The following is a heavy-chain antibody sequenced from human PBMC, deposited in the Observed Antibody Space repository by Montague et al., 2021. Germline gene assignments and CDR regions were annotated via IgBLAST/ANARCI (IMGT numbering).Heavy chain of an antibody. CDR1: GVSISSSNYQ. CDR3: TRKGWFGDYGFDI. Sequence: SETLSLTCTVSGVSISSSNYQWGWIRQPPGGGPEWIGSIYYSGTTYYNPSLRSRVTISVDTSENQFSLKLNSVTAADTAFYYCTRKGWFGDYGFDIWGQGTMVTVSS. CDR2: IYYSGTT. D-gene: IGHD3-10*01. V-gene: IGHV4-39*01. J-gene: IGHJ3*02.